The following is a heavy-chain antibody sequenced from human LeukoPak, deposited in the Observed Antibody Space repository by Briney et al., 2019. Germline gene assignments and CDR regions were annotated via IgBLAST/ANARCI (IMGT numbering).Heavy chain of an antibody. D-gene: IGHD4-17*01. CDR3: ARGSPDGDFYFDY. J-gene: IGHJ4*02. V-gene: IGHV1-69*06. CDR1: GGTFSSYA. Sequence: SVKVSCKASGGTFSSYAISWVRQAPGQGLEWMGGIIPIFGTANYAQKFQGRVTITADKSTSTAYMELSSLRSEDTAVYYCARGSPDGDFYFDYWGQGTLVTVSS. CDR2: IIPIFGTA.